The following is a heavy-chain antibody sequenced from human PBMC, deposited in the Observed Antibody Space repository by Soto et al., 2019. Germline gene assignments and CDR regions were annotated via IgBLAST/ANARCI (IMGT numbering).Heavy chain of an antibody. V-gene: IGHV3-23*01. D-gene: IGHD3-22*01. Sequence: EVQLLESGGGLVQPGGSLRLSCAASGFTFSSYAMSWVRQAPGKGLEWVSAISGSGGSTYYADSVKGRFTNSRDNSKNTLYLQMNSLRAEDTDVYYCAKDLFGYDSSGYFNWGQGTLVTDSS. J-gene: IGHJ4*02. CDR1: GFTFSSYA. CDR3: AKDLFGYDSSGYFN. CDR2: ISGSGGST.